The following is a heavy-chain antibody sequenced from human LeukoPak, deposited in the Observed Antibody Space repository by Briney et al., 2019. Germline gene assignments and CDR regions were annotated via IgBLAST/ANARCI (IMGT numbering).Heavy chain of an antibody. D-gene: IGHD1-26*01. Sequence: PGGSLRLSCAAPGFTFSSTWMSWVRQAPGKGLEWVANIKQDGSAKYYVDSVKGRFTISRDNAKNSLYLQMNSLRAEDTAVYYCARDYQWGFDYWGQGTLVTVSS. V-gene: IGHV3-7*01. CDR3: ARDYQWGFDY. CDR2: IKQDGSAK. CDR1: GFTFSSTW. J-gene: IGHJ4*02.